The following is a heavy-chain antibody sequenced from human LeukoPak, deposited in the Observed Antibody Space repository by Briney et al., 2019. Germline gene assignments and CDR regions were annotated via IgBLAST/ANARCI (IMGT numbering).Heavy chain of an antibody. V-gene: IGHV7-4-1*02. CDR1: GYTFTSYA. Sequence: ASVKVSCKASGYTFTSYAMNWVRQAPGQGLEWMGWINTNTGNPTYAQGFTGRFVFSLDTSVSTAYLQISSLKAEDTAVYYCTTSEALYDSSGYQHWGQGTLVTVSS. J-gene: IGHJ1*01. D-gene: IGHD3-22*01. CDR3: TTSEALYDSSGYQH. CDR2: INTNTGNP.